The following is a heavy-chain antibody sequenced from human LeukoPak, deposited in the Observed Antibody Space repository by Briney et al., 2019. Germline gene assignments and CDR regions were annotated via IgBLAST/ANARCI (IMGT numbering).Heavy chain of an antibody. Sequence: GGSLRLSCAASGFTFSSYEMNWVRQAPGKGLEWVSYISSSGSTIYYADSVKGRFTISRDNAKNSLYLQMNSLRAEDTAVYYCARAHPGDYSDFQFDYWGQGTLVTVSS. D-gene: IGHD4-11*01. J-gene: IGHJ4*02. V-gene: IGHV3-48*03. CDR2: ISSSGSTI. CDR1: GFTFSSYE. CDR3: ARAHPGDYSDFQFDY.